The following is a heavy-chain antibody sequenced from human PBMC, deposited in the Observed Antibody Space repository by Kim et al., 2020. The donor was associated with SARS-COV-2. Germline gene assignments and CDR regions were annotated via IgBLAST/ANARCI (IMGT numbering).Heavy chain of an antibody. J-gene: IGHJ6*02. V-gene: IGHV3-23*01. D-gene: IGHD2-8*02. CDR2: ISGSGGST. Sequence: GGSLRLSCAASGFTFSSYAMSWVRQAPEKGLEWVSAISGSGGSTYYADSVKGRYTISRDNSKNTLYLQMTSLRAEGTAVYYCAKVRARLLGYYYYGMDVWAQGATVTV. CDR3: AKVRARLLGYYYYGMDV. CDR1: GFTFSSYA.